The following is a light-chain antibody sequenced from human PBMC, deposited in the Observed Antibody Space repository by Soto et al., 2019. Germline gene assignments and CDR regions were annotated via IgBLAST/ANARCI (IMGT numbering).Light chain of an antibody. V-gene: IGKV1-9*01. CDR3: QRLTSYPIT. CDR2: TAS. Sequence: DIQLSQSPSFLSASVGDRVTITCRASQVISNYLAWYQRKPGKAPKLLISTASILQSGVPSRFSGSGSGTEFTLTISSLQPEDFATYYCQRLTSYPITFGQGTRLEI. CDR1: QVISNY. J-gene: IGKJ5*01.